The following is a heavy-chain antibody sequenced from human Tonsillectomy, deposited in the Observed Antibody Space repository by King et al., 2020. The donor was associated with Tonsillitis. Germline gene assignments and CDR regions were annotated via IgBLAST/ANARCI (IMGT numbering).Heavy chain of an antibody. CDR2: IIPIFGTT. CDR3: ASPRGQLLRDYYYNGLDV. Sequence: QLVQSGAEVKKSGSSVKVSCTASGGTFNTYGLSWVRQAPGQGLEWMGGIIPIFGTTNYAQKFQGRVTITADKSTSTAYMELSSLRSEDTAIYFCASPRGQLLRDYYYNGLDVWGQGTTVTVSS. V-gene: IGHV1-69*06. D-gene: IGHD1-26*01. J-gene: IGHJ6*02. CDR1: GGTFNTYG.